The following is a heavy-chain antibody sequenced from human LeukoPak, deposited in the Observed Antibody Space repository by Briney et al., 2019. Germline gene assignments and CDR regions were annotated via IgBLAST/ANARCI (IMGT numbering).Heavy chain of an antibody. D-gene: IGHD3-10*01. CDR3: ARVRSITMVRGSRVWFDP. CDR2: MNPNSGNT. Sequence: ASVKVSCKASRYTFTSYDINWVRQATGQGLEWMGWMNPNSGNTGYAQKFQGRVTMTRNTSISTAYMELSSLRSEDTAVYYCARVRSITMVRGSRVWFDPWGQGTLVTVSS. CDR1: RYTFTSYD. J-gene: IGHJ5*02. V-gene: IGHV1-8*01.